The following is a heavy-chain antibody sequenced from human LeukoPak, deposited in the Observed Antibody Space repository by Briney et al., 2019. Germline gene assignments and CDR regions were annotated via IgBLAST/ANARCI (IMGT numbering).Heavy chain of an antibody. V-gene: IGHV4-39*01. J-gene: IGHJ2*01. CDR2: IYYSGTT. CDR1: GGSISSGSYY. D-gene: IGHD3-16*01. CDR3: ARLTHLGWYFDL. Sequence: SETLSLACTVSGGSISSGSYYWGWIRQPPGKGLEWIASIYYSGTTYYNPSLKSRVTISVDTSKNQFSLKLSSVTAADTAVYYCARLTHLGWYFDLWGRGTLVTVSS.